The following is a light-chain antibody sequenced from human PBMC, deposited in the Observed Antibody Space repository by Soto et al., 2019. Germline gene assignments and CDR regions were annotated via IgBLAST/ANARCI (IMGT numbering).Light chain of an antibody. V-gene: IGKV3-15*01. CDR1: QSISSN. CDR3: QQYNNWPPTWT. CDR2: DAS. J-gene: IGKJ1*01. Sequence: EMEMTQSPATLSVSLGGRATLSCTASQSISSNLAWYRQKPGQPPTLLMYDASTRATGIPARFSGSGSGTDFTLTISSLQSEDSAVYYCQQYNNWPPTWTFGQGTKVDIK.